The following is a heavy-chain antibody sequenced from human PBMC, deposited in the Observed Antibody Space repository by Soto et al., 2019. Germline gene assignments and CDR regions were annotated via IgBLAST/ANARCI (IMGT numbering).Heavy chain of an antibody. D-gene: IGHD3-3*01. CDR3: ARTSILGVVLNAFDI. Sequence: LSVTSTVSGGAFSDGGYRWSRIRKQVGKGREWMGYLSYRGSTTYKPSLQSRITVSIDTSKNQFSLGLTSVTAADTAIYFCARTSILGVVLNAFDIWGQGTLVTGSS. CDR2: LSYRGST. V-gene: IGHV4-31*03. CDR1: GGAFSDGGYR. J-gene: IGHJ3*02.